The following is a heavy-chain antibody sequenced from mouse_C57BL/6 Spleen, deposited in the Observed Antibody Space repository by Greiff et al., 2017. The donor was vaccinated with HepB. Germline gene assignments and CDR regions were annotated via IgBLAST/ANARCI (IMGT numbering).Heavy chain of an antibody. D-gene: IGHD2-3*01. V-gene: IGHV1-64*01. Sequence: QVQLKQPGAELVKPGASVKLSCKASGYTFTSYWMHWVKQRPGQGLEWIGMIHPNSGSTNYNEKFKSKATLTVDKSSSTAYMQLSSLTSEDSAVYYCAAYDGAFFDYWGQGTTLTVSS. CDR2: IHPNSGST. CDR1: GYTFTSYW. CDR3: AAYDGAFFDY. J-gene: IGHJ2*01.